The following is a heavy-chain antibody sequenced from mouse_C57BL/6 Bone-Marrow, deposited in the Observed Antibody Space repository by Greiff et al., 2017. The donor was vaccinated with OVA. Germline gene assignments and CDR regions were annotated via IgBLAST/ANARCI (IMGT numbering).Heavy chain of an antibody. CDR1: GYTFTSYW. Sequence: VQGVESGAELAKPGASVKLSCKASGYTFTSYWMHWVKQRPGQGLEWIGYINPSSGYTKYNQKFKDKATLTADKSSSTAYMQLSSLTYEDSAVYYCARSSLLRPFYYWGQGTLVTVSA. CDR2: INPSSGYT. J-gene: IGHJ3*01. V-gene: IGHV1-7*01. CDR3: ARSSLLRPFYY. D-gene: IGHD1-1*01.